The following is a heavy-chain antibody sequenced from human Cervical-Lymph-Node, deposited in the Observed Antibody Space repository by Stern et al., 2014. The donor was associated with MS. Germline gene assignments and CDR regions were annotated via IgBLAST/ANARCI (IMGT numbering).Heavy chain of an antibody. V-gene: IGHV1-69*11. CDR1: GGTFSTHA. Sequence: QVQLVESGAEVKKPGSSVKVSCKSSGGTFSTHAISWVRQAPGQGLERLGRIIPILDTTDYAQRFQGRLTIDADESTDTAYMELRSLTPDDKAVYYCAREKSDCSGGSCFSSLDYWGQGTLVTVSS. CDR3: AREKSDCSGGSCFSSLDY. CDR2: IIPILDTT. J-gene: IGHJ4*02. D-gene: IGHD2-15*01.